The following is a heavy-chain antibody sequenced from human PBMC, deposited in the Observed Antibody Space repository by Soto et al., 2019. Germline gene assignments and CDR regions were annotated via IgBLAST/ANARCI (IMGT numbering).Heavy chain of an antibody. CDR1: GYTFTSYD. J-gene: IGHJ4*02. V-gene: IGHV1-8*01. D-gene: IGHD2-2*01. CDR2: MNPNSGDT. CDR3: ARGLGYCSSTSCYEGNDFDY. Sequence: ASVKVSCKASGYTFTSYDINWVRQATGQGLEWMGWMNPNSGDTGYAQIFQGRVTMTRNTSISTAYMELSSLRFEDTAVYYCARGLGYCSSTSCYEGNDFDYWGQGTLVTVSS.